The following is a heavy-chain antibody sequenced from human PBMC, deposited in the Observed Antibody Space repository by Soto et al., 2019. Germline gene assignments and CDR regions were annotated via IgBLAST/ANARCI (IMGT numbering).Heavy chain of an antibody. D-gene: IGHD3-22*01. Sequence: QVQLVESGGGVVQSGRSLRLSCAASAFTFSSYGMYWVRQAPGKGLEWVAVIWYDGSNKYYADSVKGRFTISRDNAKNTLYLQMNSLRAEDTAVYYCARDRGGYSDYWGQGTLVTVSS. CDR2: IWYDGSNK. CDR1: AFTFSSYG. J-gene: IGHJ4*02. V-gene: IGHV3-33*01. CDR3: ARDRGGYSDY.